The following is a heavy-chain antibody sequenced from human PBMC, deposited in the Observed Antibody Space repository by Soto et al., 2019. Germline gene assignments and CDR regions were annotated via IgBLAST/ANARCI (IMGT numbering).Heavy chain of an antibody. D-gene: IGHD3-10*01. V-gene: IGHV1-69*13. CDR3: ARDMYGSGSYTPGY. CDR2: IIPIFGTA. CDR1: GGTFSSYA. J-gene: IGHJ4*02. Sequence: GASVKVSCKASGGTFSSYAISWVRQAPGQGLEWMGGIIPIFGTANYAQKFQGRVTITADESTSTAYMELSSLRSEDTAVYYCARDMYGSGSYTPGYWGQGPLVTVSS.